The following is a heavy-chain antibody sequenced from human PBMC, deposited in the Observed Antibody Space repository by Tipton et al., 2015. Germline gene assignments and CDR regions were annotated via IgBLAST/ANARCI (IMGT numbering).Heavy chain of an antibody. CDR3: ARARGRHGGLFDS. CDR1: GFTFSTYD. J-gene: IGHJ4*02. Sequence: LRLSCAASGFTFSTYDMSWIRQPPGKGLEWIGYIQYSGSTNYNPSLKSRVTISVDTSKTQFSLKMSSVTASDTAVYYCARARGRHGGLFDSWGQGILVTVSS. V-gene: IGHV4-59*01. CDR2: IQYSGST. D-gene: IGHD4-23*01.